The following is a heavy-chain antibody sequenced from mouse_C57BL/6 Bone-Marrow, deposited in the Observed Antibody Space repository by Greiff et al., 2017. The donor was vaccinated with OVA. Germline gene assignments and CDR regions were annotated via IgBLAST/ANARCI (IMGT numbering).Heavy chain of an antibody. J-gene: IGHJ1*03. D-gene: IGHD1-1*01. CDR2: ISNGGGSP. V-gene: IGHV5-12*01. CDR1: GFTFSDYY. Sequence: EVQLVESGGGLVQPGGSLKLSCAASGFTFSDYYMYWVRQTPEKRLEWVAYISNGGGSPYYPDTVKGRFTISRDNAKNTLYLQMSRLKSEDTAMYYCARHFTTPLWYFDVWGTGTTVTVSS. CDR3: ARHFTTPLWYFDV.